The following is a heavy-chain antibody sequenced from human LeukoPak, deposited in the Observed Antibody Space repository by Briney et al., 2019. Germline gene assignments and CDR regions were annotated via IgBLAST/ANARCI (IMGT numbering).Heavy chain of an antibody. CDR3: GRDLLAPFDY. Sequence: GGSLRLSCAASGFTFTSYSMNWVRQAPGHGLEWMSSISSSSSYIYYADTVKGRFTISRDNAKNSLYLQMNSLRAEDTAVYYCGRDLLAPFDYWGQGTLVTVSS. J-gene: IGHJ4*01. CDR2: ISSSSSYI. V-gene: IGHV3-21*01. CDR1: GFTFTSYS.